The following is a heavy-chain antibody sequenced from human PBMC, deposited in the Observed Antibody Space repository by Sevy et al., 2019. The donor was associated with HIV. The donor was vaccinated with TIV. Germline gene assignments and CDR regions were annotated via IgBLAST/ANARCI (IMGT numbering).Heavy chain of an antibody. V-gene: IGHV4-59*01. J-gene: IGHJ4*02. CDR1: GGSISSYY. D-gene: IGHD5-12*01. CDR2: IYYSGST. Sequence: SETLSLTCTVSGGSISSYYWSWIRQPPGKGLERIGYIYYSGSTNYNPSLKSRVTISVDTSKNQFSLKLSSVTAADTAVYYCAREGGFWDGYNQRGYYFDYWGQGTLVTVSS. CDR3: AREGGFWDGYNQRGYYFDY.